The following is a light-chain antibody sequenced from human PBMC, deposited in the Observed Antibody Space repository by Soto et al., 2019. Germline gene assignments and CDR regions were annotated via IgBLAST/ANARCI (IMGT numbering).Light chain of an antibody. V-gene: IGKV3-20*01. CDR2: DAS. J-gene: IGKJ4*01. Sequence: EIVLTQSPGTLSLSPGERATLSCRASQTVGNNYLAWYQQKADQAPILIIDDASKRATGLSDRFSGTGSGTDFTLTISSLEPEDSAAYYCQQRASSPLTFGAGTKLEI. CDR1: QTVGNNY. CDR3: QQRASSPLT.